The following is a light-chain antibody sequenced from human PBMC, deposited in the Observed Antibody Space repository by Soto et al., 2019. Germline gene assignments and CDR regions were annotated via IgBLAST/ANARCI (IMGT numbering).Light chain of an antibody. Sequence: DIQMTQSPSTLSASVGDRVTITGGASQSISYKLAWYQHKPGKAPKLLIYDASSLESGVPSRFSGSGSGTEFTLTISSLQPDDFATYYCQQYNSYSGTFGQGTKVDI. V-gene: IGKV1-5*01. CDR3: QQYNSYSGT. CDR2: DAS. CDR1: QSISYK. J-gene: IGKJ1*01.